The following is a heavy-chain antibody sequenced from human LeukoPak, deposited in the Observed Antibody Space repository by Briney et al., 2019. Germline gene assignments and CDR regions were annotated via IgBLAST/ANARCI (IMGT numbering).Heavy chain of an antibody. V-gene: IGHV4-59*01. D-gene: IGHD4-17*01. Sequence: NTSETLSLTCTVSGGSISSYYWSWIRQPPGKGLEWIGYIYYSGSTNYNPSLKSRVTISVDTSKNQFSLKLSSVTAADTAVYYCARGDATVTISDYYYYGMDVWGQGTTVTVSS. CDR3: ARGDATVTISDYYYYGMDV. J-gene: IGHJ6*02. CDR2: IYYSGST. CDR1: GGSISSYY.